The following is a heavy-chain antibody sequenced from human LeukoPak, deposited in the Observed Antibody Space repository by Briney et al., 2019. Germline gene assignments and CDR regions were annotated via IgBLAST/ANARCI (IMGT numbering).Heavy chain of an antibody. Sequence: SVKVSCKASGGTFSSYAISWVRQAPGQGLEWMGGIIPIFGTANYAQKFQGRVTITTDESTSTAYMELSSLRSEDTAAYYCARGGYNWNYGDYYYMDVWGKGTTVTVSS. V-gene: IGHV1-69*05. D-gene: IGHD1-7*01. CDR1: GGTFSSYA. CDR3: ARGGYNWNYGDYYYMDV. CDR2: IIPIFGTA. J-gene: IGHJ6*03.